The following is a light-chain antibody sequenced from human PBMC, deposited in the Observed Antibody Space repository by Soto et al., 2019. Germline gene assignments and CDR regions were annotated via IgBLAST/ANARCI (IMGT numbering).Light chain of an antibody. V-gene: IGKV1-5*01. CDR2: DAS. CDR1: QSISSW. J-gene: IGKJ1*01. Sequence: DIQMTQSPSTLSASVGDRFTITCRASQSISSWLAWYQQKQGRXPKXXIFDASSLESGVPSRFSGSGSATELTITISSLQPDDFETYDCQQYTTYPWTFGQGTKVDIK. CDR3: QQYTTYPWT.